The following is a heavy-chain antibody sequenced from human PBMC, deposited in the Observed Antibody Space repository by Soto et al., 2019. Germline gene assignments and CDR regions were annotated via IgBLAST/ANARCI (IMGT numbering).Heavy chain of an antibody. CDR3: VYEHRYCSGGSCYSIGFDY. J-gene: IGHJ4*02. CDR2: INPSGGST. D-gene: IGHD2-15*01. V-gene: IGHV1-46*01. Sequence: RASVKVSCKASGYTFTSYYMHWVRQAPGQGLEWMGIINPSGGSTSYAQKFQGRVTMTRDTSTSTVYMELSSLRSEDTAVYYCVYEHRYCSGGSCYSIGFDYWGQGTLVTVSS. CDR1: GYTFTSYY.